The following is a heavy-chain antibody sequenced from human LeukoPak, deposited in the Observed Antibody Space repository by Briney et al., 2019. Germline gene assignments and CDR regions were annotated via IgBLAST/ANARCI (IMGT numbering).Heavy chain of an antibody. CDR2: IYTSGST. V-gene: IGHV4-4*07. CDR3: ARFGYSSGWLFDP. Sequence: SETLSLTCTVSGGSISSYYWSWIRQPAGKGLEWIGRIYTSGSTNYNASLKSRVSMSVDTSKNQFSLKLSSVTAADTAVYYCARFGYSSGWLFDPWGQGTLVTVSS. CDR1: GGSISSYY. D-gene: IGHD6-19*01. J-gene: IGHJ5*02.